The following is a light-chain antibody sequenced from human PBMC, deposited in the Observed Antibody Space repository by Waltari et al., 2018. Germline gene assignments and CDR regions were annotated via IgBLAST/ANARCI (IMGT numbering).Light chain of an antibody. CDR1: QSITNF. CDR2: AAS. CDR3: QQSYNTPLT. V-gene: IGKV1-39*01. Sequence: DRVTITFRASQSITNFLNWYQQRPGKAPKLLIYAASILQSGVPSKFSGSGSGTDFTLTISSLQPEDFATYYCQQSYNTPLTFGGGTKVEIK. J-gene: IGKJ4*01.